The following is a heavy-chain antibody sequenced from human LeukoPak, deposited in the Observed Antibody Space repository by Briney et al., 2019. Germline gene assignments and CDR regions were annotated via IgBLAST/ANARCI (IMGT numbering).Heavy chain of an antibody. Sequence: SVKLSCKAFGGTFSSYAISWVRQAPGQGLEWMGRIIPILGIANYAQKFQGRVTITADKSTSTAYMELSSLRSEDTAVYYCARSPTVVTPFDYWGQGTLVTVSS. CDR2: IIPILGIA. V-gene: IGHV1-69*04. CDR3: ARSPTVVTPFDY. J-gene: IGHJ4*02. D-gene: IGHD4-17*01. CDR1: GGTFSSYA.